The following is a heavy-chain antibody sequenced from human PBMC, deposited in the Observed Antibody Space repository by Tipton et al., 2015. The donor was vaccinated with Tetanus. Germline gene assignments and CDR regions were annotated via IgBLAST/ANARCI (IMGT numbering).Heavy chain of an antibody. CDR2: IYYSGST. CDR1: GASIRNFTYY. V-gene: IGHV4-39*01. D-gene: IGHD3-22*01. Sequence: TLSLTCSVSGASIRNFTYYWGWIRQPPGKGLEWIGTIYYSGSTYYNPSLKSRVTISVDTSKNQFSLKLSSVTAADTAVYYCARPHYYDSSGYYYDQFFQHWGQGTLVAVSS. J-gene: IGHJ1*01. CDR3: ARPHYYDSSGYYYDQFFQH.